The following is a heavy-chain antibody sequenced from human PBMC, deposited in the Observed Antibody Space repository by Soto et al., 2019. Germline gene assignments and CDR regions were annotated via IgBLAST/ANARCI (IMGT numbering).Heavy chain of an antibody. Sequence: PGQSLRISCKGSGYSFTGYWIGWVRQMPGKGLEWMGIIYPGDSDTRYSPSFQGQVTISADKSISTAYLQWSSVKASDTAMYYCARRRFGVAAYTGGWFDPWGKGTLVTVSS. J-gene: IGHJ5*02. CDR3: ARRRFGVAAYTGGWFDP. CDR2: IYPGDSDT. CDR1: GYSFTGYW. D-gene: IGHD2-15*01. V-gene: IGHV5-51*01.